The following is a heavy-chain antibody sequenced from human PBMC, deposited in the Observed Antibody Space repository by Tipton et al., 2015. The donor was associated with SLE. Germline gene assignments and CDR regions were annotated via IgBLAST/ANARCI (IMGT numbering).Heavy chain of an antibody. CDR2: IYYSGST. Sequence: TLSLTCTVSGGSISSRSYYWGWIRPPPGKGLEWIGSIYYSGSTYYNPSLKSRVTISVDTSKNQFSLKLSSVTAADTAVYYCARDLRNSWHTFDYWGQGTLVTVSS. CDR1: GGSISSRSYY. J-gene: IGHJ4*02. CDR3: ARDLRNSWHTFDY. V-gene: IGHV4-39*07. D-gene: IGHD6-13*01.